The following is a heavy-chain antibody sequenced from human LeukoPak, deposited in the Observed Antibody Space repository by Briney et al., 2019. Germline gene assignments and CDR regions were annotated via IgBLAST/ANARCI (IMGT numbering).Heavy chain of an antibody. CDR3: ARRQNYYDSSGYYDY. CDR2: IYYSGST. J-gene: IGHJ4*02. D-gene: IGHD3-22*01. CDR1: GGSIRSRSSY. V-gene: IGHV4-39*01. Sequence: PSETLSLTCTVSGGSIRSRSSYWGWIRQPPGKGLEWIGSIYYSGSTYYNPSLRSRVTISLDTSKNQFSLKLSSVTAADTAVYYCARRQNYYDSSGYYDYWGQGTLVTVSS.